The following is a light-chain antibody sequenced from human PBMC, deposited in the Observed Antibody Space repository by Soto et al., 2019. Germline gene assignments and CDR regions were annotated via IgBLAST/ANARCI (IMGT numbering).Light chain of an antibody. CDR3: QHYNSYSEA. J-gene: IGKJ1*01. Sequence: DIQMTQSPSTLSASVGDRVTITCRASQSISVWLAWYQQKAGKAPNLLIYKASRLESGVPSRFSGSGSETEFTLTISGLQPDDFATYYCQHYNSYSEAFGQGTKVDIK. CDR2: KAS. CDR1: QSISVW. V-gene: IGKV1-5*03.